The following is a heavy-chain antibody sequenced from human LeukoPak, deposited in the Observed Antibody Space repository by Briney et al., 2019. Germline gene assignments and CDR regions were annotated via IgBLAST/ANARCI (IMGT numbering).Heavy chain of an antibody. CDR3: ARDSGDSSGKGGWFDP. Sequence: SVKVSCKASGGTFSSYAISWVRQAPGQGLEWMGRIIPILGIANYAQKFQGRDTITADKSTSTAYMELSSLRSEDTAVYYCARDSGDSSGKGGWFDPWGQGTLVTVSS. D-gene: IGHD3-22*01. J-gene: IGHJ5*02. CDR1: GGTFSSYA. V-gene: IGHV1-69*04. CDR2: IIPILGIA.